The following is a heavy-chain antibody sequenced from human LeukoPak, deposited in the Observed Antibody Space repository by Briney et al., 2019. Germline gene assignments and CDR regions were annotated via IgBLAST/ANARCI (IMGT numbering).Heavy chain of an antibody. CDR3: ARGGFLRYCSGGSCYFYWYFDL. V-gene: IGHV4-4*07. CDR1: GGSISSYY. CDR2: IYTSGST. D-gene: IGHD2-15*01. Sequence: SGTLSLTCTVSGGSISSYYWSWIRQPAGKGLEWIGRIYTSGSTNYNPSLKSRVTMSVDTSKNQFSLKLSSVTAADTAVYYCARGGFLRYCSGGSCYFYWYFDLWGRGTLATVSS. J-gene: IGHJ2*01.